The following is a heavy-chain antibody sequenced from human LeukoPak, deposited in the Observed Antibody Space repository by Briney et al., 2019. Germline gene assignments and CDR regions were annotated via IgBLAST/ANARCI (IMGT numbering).Heavy chain of an antibody. CDR3: AARCYSYGLKIGYN. CDR2: INHSGST. D-gene: IGHD5-18*01. CDR1: GGSFSGYY. V-gene: IGHV4-34*01. J-gene: IGHJ4*02. Sequence: KASETLSLTCAVYGGSFSGYYRSWIRQPPGRGLEWIGEINHSGSTNYNPSLKSRVTISVDTSKNQFSLKLSSVTAADTAVYYCAARCYSYGLKIGYNWGQGTPVTVSS.